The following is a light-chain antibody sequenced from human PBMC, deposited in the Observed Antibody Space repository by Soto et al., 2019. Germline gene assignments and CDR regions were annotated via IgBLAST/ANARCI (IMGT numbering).Light chain of an antibody. CDR1: QSVSSSY. Sequence: DIVLTQSPGTLSLSPGERATLSCRASQSVSSSYLAWYQQKRGQAPRLLIYGASSRATGIPDRFSGSGSGTDFTLTISRLEPEDFAVYYCQQDYDWPITFGQGARLEVK. V-gene: IGKV3-20*01. CDR2: GAS. J-gene: IGKJ5*01. CDR3: QQDYDWPIT.